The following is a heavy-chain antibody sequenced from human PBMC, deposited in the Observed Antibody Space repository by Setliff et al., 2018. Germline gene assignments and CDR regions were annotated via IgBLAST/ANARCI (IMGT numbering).Heavy chain of an antibody. Sequence: SETLSLTCSVYGESFSNNYWSWIRQSPGKGLEWVGRLHTSGSTNYNPSLKSRVTISVDMSKNQFSMKLTSVTAADTAVYYCARVDFTMIQGVLGLWGQGTLVTAPQ. D-gene: IGHD3-10*01. CDR2: LHTSGST. CDR1: GESFSNNY. CDR3: ARVDFTMIQGVLGL. V-gene: IGHV4-59*10. J-gene: IGHJ1*01.